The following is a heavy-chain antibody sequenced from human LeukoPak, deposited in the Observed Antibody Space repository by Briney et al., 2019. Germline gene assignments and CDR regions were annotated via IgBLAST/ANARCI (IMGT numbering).Heavy chain of an antibody. J-gene: IGHJ4*02. D-gene: IGHD1-26*01. CDR1: GGSISSSSYY. V-gene: IGHV4-39*01. CDR3: ARHVRELHPYYFGY. CDR2: IYYSGST. Sequence: SETLSLTCTVSGGSISSSSYYWGWIRQPPGKELEWIGSIYYSGSTYYNPSLKSRVTISVDTSKNQFSLKLSSVTAADTAVYYCARHVRELHPYYFGYWGQGTLVTVSP.